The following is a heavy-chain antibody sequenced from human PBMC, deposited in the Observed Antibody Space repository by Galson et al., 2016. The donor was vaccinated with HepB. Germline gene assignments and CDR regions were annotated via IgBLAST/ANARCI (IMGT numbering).Heavy chain of an antibody. D-gene: IGHD6-13*01. CDR3: VKDRPYGTGRYGCSES. Sequence: SLRLSCAASGFTFITSVMSWVRQTPGKGLEWVSSFRGRANTQYADSVRGRFTASRDDSKGTLFLQMNSLTADDTAVYYCVKDRPYGTGRYGCSESWGQGTLVIVSS. CDR1: GFTFITSV. V-gene: IGHV3-23*01. CDR2: FRGRANT. J-gene: IGHJ5*02.